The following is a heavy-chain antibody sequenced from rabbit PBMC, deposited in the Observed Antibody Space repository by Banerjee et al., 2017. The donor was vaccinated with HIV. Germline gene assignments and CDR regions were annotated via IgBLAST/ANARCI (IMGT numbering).Heavy chain of an antibody. D-gene: IGHD7-1*01. J-gene: IGHJ4*01. V-gene: IGHV1S40*01. CDR2: IYSSSGST. CDR1: GFSFSSGYW. CDR3: ARSLYSGGTYAYHFKL. Sequence: QSLEESGGDLVKPEGSLTLTCTASGFSFSSGYWMCWVRQAPGKGLELIACIYSSSGSTWYASWVNGRFTISKTSSTTVTLQMTSLTAADTATYFCARSLYSGGTYAYHFKLWGQGTLVTVS.